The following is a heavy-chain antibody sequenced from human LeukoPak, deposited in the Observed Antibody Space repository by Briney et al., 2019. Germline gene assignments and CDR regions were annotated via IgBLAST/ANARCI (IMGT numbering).Heavy chain of an antibody. Sequence: SVKVSCKASGGTFSSYAISWVRQAPGQGLEWMGRIIPILGIANYAQKFQGRVTITADKSTSTAYMELSSLRSEDTAMYYCARDGYTTAYAFDIWGRGTMVTVSS. CDR1: GGTFSSYA. CDR3: ARDGYTTAYAFDI. D-gene: IGHD5-18*01. V-gene: IGHV1-69*04. J-gene: IGHJ3*02. CDR2: IIPILGIA.